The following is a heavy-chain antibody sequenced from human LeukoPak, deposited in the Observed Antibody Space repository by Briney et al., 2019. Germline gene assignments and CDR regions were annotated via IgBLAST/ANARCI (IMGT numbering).Heavy chain of an antibody. J-gene: IGHJ4*02. CDR1: GFTFSSYS. D-gene: IGHD2-8*01. Sequence: GGSLRLSCAASGFTFSSYSMNWVRQAPGKGLEWVSSISSSSSYIYYADSVKGRFTISRDNAKNSLYLQMNSLRAEDTALYYCAKDQSDNGIDYWGQGTLVTVSS. V-gene: IGHV3-21*04. CDR3: AKDQSDNGIDY. CDR2: ISSSSSYI.